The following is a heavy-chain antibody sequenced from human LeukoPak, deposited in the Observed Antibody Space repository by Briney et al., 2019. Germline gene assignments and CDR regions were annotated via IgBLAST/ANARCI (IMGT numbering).Heavy chain of an antibody. Sequence: GASVKVSCKASGYTFTGYYMHWVRQAPGQGLEWMGWINPNSGGTNYAQKFQGRVTMTRDTSISTAYMELSRLRSDDTAVCYCAREGYCSSTSCSYFDYWGQGTLVTVSS. D-gene: IGHD2-2*01. V-gene: IGHV1-2*02. J-gene: IGHJ4*02. CDR2: INPNSGGT. CDR3: AREGYCSSTSCSYFDY. CDR1: GYTFTGYY.